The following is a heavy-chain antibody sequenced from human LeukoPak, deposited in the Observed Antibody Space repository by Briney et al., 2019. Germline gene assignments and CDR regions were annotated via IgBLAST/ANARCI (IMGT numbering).Heavy chain of an antibody. Sequence: GGSLRLSCAASGFTFSSYWMSWVRQAPGKGLEWVANIKQDGGEENFVDSVKGRFTIFRDNAKKSLYLQMNSLRAEDTAVYYCARGSSAGASLRHDYWGQGTLVTVSS. D-gene: IGHD1-26*01. J-gene: IGHJ4*02. CDR1: GFTFSSYW. CDR3: ARGSSAGASLRHDY. CDR2: IKQDGGEE. V-gene: IGHV3-7*01.